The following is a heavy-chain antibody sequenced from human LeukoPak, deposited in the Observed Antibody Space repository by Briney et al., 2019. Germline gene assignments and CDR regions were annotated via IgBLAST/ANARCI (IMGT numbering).Heavy chain of an antibody. CDR2: IYYSGST. D-gene: IGHD3-22*01. V-gene: IGHV4-31*03. CDR1: GVSISSGGYY. J-gene: IGHJ4*02. CDR3: AKYYYDSSGYYFFDY. Sequence: SQTLSLTCTVSGVSISSGGYYWRWIRQHPGKGLEWIGYIYYSGSTYYNPSLKSRITISVDTSKNQFSLKLSSVTAADTAVYYCAKYYYDSSGYYFFDYWGQGTLVTVSS.